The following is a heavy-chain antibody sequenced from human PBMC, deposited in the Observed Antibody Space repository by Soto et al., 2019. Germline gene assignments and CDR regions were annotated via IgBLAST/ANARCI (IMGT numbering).Heavy chain of an antibody. CDR1: GFTFSSYA. CDR3: AKKIIAARRKRFDY. Sequence: EVQLLESGGGLVQPGGSLRLSCAASGFTFSSYAMSWVRQAPGKGLEWVSAISGSGGSTYYADSVKGRFTISRDNSKNTRYLRMNSLRAEDTDVYYCAKKIIAARRKRFDYWGQGTLVTVSS. D-gene: IGHD6-6*01. J-gene: IGHJ4*02. CDR2: ISGSGGST. V-gene: IGHV3-23*01.